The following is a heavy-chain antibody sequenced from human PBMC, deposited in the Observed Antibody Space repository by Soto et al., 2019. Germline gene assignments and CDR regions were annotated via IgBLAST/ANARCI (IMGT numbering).Heavy chain of an antibody. Sequence: EVQLVESGGGLVKPGGSLKLSCAASGFSFSGSAMHWVRQASGKGLEWVGRIRSKADGYATAYVASVKGRFIVSRQDSKSTAYLEMNSLKIEDSAVYCWLTYDSSGDRFFNLWGRGTLVTVSP. J-gene: IGHJ2*01. D-gene: IGHD3-22*01. CDR3: LTYDSSGDRFFNL. CDR2: IRSKADGYAT. CDR1: GFSFSGSA. V-gene: IGHV3-73*02.